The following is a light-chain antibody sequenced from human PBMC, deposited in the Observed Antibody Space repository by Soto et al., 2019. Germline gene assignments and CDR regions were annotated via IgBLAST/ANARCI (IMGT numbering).Light chain of an antibody. CDR3: QKYDSAPSLT. J-gene: IGKJ4*01. CDR1: QGISSY. CDR2: AAS. V-gene: IGKV1-27*01. Sequence: DIQMTQSPSSLSASVGASVTITCRASQGISSYLAWYQQKPGKVPRLLIYAASTLQSGVPSRFSGSGSGTEFTLTISSLQPEDVATDYCQKYDSAPSLTFGGGTKVEIK.